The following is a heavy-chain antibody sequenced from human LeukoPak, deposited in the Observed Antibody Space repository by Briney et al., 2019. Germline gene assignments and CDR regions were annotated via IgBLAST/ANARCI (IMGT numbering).Heavy chain of an antibody. J-gene: IGHJ4*02. CDR1: GYTLTELS. Sequence: ASVKVSCKVSGYTLTELSIHWVRQAPGKGLEWMGGFDPEDGETIYAQKFQGRVTMTEDTSTDTAYMELSSLRSEDTAVYYCATLVAAAGGFDYWGQGTLVTVSS. D-gene: IGHD6-13*01. CDR2: FDPEDGET. V-gene: IGHV1-24*01. CDR3: ATLVAAAGGFDY.